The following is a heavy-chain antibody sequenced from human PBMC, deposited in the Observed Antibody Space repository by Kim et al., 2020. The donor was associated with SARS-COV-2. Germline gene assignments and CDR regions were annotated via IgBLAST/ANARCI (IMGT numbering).Heavy chain of an antibody. V-gene: IGHV3-64D*09. CDR2: ISSNGGST. J-gene: IGHJ3*02. D-gene: IGHD4-17*01. CDR1: GFTFSSYA. CDR3: VKPMTTVTNDAFDI. Sequence: GGSLRLSCSASGFTFSSYAMHWVRQAPGKGLEYVSAISSNGGSTYYADSVKGRFTISRDNSKNTLYLQMSSLRAEDTAVYYCVKPMTTVTNDAFDIWGQGTMVTVSS.